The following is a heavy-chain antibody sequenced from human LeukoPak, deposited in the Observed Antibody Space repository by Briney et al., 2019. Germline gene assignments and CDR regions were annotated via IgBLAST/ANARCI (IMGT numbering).Heavy chain of an antibody. Sequence: GGSLRLSCAASGFTFSSYGMHWVRQAPGKGLEWVAVIWYDGSRQYYADSVKGRLTISRDNSKNTLYLQMNSLRAEDAAVYYCARAGYCSGGSCYGLDYWGQGTLVTVSS. CDR2: IWYDGSRQ. CDR3: ARAGYCSGGSCYGLDY. V-gene: IGHV3-33*01. D-gene: IGHD2-15*01. CDR1: GFTFSSYG. J-gene: IGHJ4*02.